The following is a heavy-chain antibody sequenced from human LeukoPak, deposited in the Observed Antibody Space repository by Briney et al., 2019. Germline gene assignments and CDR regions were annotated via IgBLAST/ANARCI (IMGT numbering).Heavy chain of an antibody. CDR1: GYTFTGYY. CDR2: INPNSGGT. Sequence: ASVKVSCKASGYTFTGYYMHWVRQAPGQGLEWMGWINPNSGGTNYAPKFQGRVTMTRDTSISTAYMELSRLRSDDTAVYYCASRPDSSGYYSFDYWGQGTLVTVSS. J-gene: IGHJ4*02. V-gene: IGHV1-2*02. D-gene: IGHD3-22*01. CDR3: ASRPDSSGYYSFDY.